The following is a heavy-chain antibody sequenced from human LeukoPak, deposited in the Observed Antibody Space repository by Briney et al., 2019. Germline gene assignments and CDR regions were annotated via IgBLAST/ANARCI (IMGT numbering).Heavy chain of an antibody. D-gene: IGHD2-21*02. CDR2: ISGSGGGT. V-gene: IGHV3-23*01. CDR1: VFTFSSYA. Sequence: PGGSLRLFCAASVFTFSSYAMSGAREAPGGGLEGVSAISGSGGGTYYAESVKGRFTISRDNSKNTLYVQMNSLRAEDTAVYFCAKCVMGGDFDNMDVWGKGTTVTVSS. J-gene: IGHJ6*03. CDR3: AKCVMGGDFDNMDV.